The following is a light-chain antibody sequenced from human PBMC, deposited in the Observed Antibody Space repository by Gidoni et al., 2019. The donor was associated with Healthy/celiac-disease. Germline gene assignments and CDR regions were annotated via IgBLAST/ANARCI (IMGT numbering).Light chain of an antibody. CDR1: SSDVGSYNL. CDR2: EVS. V-gene: IGLV2-23*02. CDR3: CSYAGSSTLV. Sequence: QSALTQPASVSGSPGQSITISCTGTSSDVGSYNLVSWYQQLPGKAPKLMIYEVSKRPSGVSDRFSGSKSRNTASLTISGLQAEDEADYYCCSYAGSSTLVFGGGTKLTVL. J-gene: IGLJ2*01.